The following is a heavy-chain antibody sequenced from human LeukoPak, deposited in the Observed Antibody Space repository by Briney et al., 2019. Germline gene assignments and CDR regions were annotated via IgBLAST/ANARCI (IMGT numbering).Heavy chain of an antibody. CDR1: GGTFSSYG. D-gene: IGHD6-19*01. J-gene: IGHJ4*02. Sequence: HGASVKVSCKASGGTFSSYGISWVRQAPGQGLEWMGWISAYNGNTNYAQKLQGRVTMTTDTSTSTAYMELRSLGSDDTAVYYCARDSGWYEMGYFDSWGQGTLVTVSS. V-gene: IGHV1-18*01. CDR2: ISAYNGNT. CDR3: ARDSGWYEMGYFDS.